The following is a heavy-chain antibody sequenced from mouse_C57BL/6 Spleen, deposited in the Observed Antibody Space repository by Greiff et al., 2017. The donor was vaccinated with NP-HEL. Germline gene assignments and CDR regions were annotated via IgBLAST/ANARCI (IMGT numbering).Heavy chain of an antibody. D-gene: IGHD2-3*01. CDR3: ARHEIYDGYYGYAMDY. J-gene: IGHJ4*01. CDR1: GYTFTEYT. CDR2: FYPGSGSI. V-gene: IGHV1-62-2*01. Sequence: QVHVKQSGAELVKPGASVKLSCKASGYTFTEYTIHWVKQRSGQGLEWIGWFYPGSGSIKYNEKFKDKATLTADKSSSTVYMELSRLTSEDSAIYFCARHEIYDGYYGYAMDYWGQGTSVTVSS.